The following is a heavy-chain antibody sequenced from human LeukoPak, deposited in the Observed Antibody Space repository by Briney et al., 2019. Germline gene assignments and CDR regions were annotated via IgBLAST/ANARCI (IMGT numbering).Heavy chain of an antibody. J-gene: IGHJ3*02. CDR1: GGSISSYY. CDR3: ARDQGYCSSTSCYTGAADAFDI. CDR2: IYYSGST. Sequence: PSETLSLTCTVSGGSISSYYWNWIRQHPGKGLEWIGYIYYSGSTYYNPSLKSRVTTSVDTSKNQFSLKLSSVTAADTAVYYCARDQGYCSSTSCYTGAADAFDIWGQGTMVTVSS. V-gene: IGHV4-59*06. D-gene: IGHD2-2*02.